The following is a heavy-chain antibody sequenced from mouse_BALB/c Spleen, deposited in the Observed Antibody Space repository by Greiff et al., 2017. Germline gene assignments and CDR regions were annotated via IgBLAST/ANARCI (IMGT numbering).Heavy chain of an antibody. V-gene: IGHV1-80*01. CDR1: GYAFSSYW. CDR2: IYPGDGDT. Sequence: VQLQQSGAELVRPGSSVKISCKASGYAFSSYWMNWVKQRPGQGLEGIGQIYPGDGDTNYNGKFKGKATLTADKSSSTAYMQLSSLTSEDSAVYFCARTIPWYFDVWGAGTTVTVSS. CDR3: ARTIPWYFDV. J-gene: IGHJ1*01.